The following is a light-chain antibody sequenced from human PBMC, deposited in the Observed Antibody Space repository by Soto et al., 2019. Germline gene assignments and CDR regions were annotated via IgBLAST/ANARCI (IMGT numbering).Light chain of an antibody. CDR3: QQYGSSPWT. V-gene: IGKV3-20*01. CDR2: GAS. Sequence: EIGSSQSPGTLSLSPGERATLSCRASQSVSSSYLAWYQQKPGQAPRLLIYGASSRATGIPDRFSGSGSGTDFTLTISRLEPEDFAVYYCQQYGSSPWTFAQGTKVDIK. CDR1: QSVSSSY. J-gene: IGKJ1*01.